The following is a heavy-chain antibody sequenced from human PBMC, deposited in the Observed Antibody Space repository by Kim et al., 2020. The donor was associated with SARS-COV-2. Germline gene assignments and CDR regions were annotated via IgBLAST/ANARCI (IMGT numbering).Heavy chain of an antibody. J-gene: IGHJ6*03. CDR2: IIPILGIA. D-gene: IGHD6-6*01. CDR3: ARVRYSSSPYYYYYYMDV. V-gene: IGHV1-69*04. Sequence: SVKVSCKASGGTFSSYAISWVRQAPGQGLEWMGRIIPILGIANYAQKFQGRVTITADKSTSTAYMELSSLRSEDTAVYYCARVRYSSSPYYYYYYMDVWGKGTPVTVSS. CDR1: GGTFSSYA.